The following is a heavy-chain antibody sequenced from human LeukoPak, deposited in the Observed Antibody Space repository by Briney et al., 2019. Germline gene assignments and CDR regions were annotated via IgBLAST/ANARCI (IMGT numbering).Heavy chain of an antibody. CDR2: FDPEDGET. CDR1: GYTLTELS. V-gene: IGHV1-24*01. CDR3: AADALMAITGIGSFDY. J-gene: IGHJ4*02. D-gene: IGHD1-20*01. Sequence: GASVKVSCKVSGYTLTELSMHWVRQAPGKGLEWMGGFDPEDGETIYAQKFQGRVTMTEDTSTDTAYMELSSLRSEDTAVYYCAADALMAITGIGSFDYWGQGTLVTVSS.